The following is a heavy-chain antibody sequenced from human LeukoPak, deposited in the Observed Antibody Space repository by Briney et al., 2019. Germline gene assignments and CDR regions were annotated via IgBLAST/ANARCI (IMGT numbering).Heavy chain of an antibody. CDR3: ARAKGIAARGGFDP. D-gene: IGHD6-6*01. J-gene: IGHJ5*02. Sequence: SETLSLTCTVSGGSISSYYWSWIRQPPGKGLEWIGCIYYSGSTNYNPSLKSRVTISVDTSKNQFSLKLSSVTAADTAVYYCARAKGIAARGGFDPWGQGTLVTVSS. CDR1: GGSISSYY. V-gene: IGHV4-59*01. CDR2: IYYSGST.